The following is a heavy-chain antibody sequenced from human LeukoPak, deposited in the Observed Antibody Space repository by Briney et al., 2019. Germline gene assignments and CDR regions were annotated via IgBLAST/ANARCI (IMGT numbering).Heavy chain of an antibody. J-gene: IGHJ4*02. CDR3: ARTTAFDY. V-gene: IGHV3-48*02. CDR2: ISSSGSTI. Sequence: GGSLRLSCATSGFTFSSYSMSWVRQAPGKGLEWVSYISSSGSTIYYAASVKGRFTISRDNARKSVSLQMNSLRDEDTAVYYCARTTAFDYWGQGTLVTVSS. CDR1: GFTFSSYS. D-gene: IGHD1-14*01.